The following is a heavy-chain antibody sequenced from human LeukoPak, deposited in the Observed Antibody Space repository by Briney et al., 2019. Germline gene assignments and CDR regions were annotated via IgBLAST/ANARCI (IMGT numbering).Heavy chain of an antibody. J-gene: IGHJ3*02. CDR3: ARGAPRQPGIAAAGTDAFDI. CDR2: ISSSSSYI. Sequence: AGGSLRLSCAASGFTFSSYSMNWVRQAPGKGLEWVSSISSSSSYIYYADSVKGRFTISRDNAKNSLYLQMNSLRAEDTAVYYCARGAPRQPGIAAAGTDAFDIWGQGTMVTVSS. D-gene: IGHD6-13*01. CDR1: GFTFSSYS. V-gene: IGHV3-21*01.